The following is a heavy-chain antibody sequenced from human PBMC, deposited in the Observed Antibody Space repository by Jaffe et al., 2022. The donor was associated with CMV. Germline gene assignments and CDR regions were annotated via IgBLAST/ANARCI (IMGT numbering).Heavy chain of an antibody. V-gene: IGHV1-46*01. D-gene: IGHD3-3*01. CDR2: INPSGGST. CDR1: GYTFTSYY. CDR3: ARAYYDFWSGYYRPSGYYYGMDV. Sequence: QVQLVQSGAEVKKPGASVKVSCKASGYTFTSYYMHWVRQAPGQGLEWMGIINPSGGSTSYAQKFQGRVTMTRDTSTSTVYMELSSLRSEDTAVYYCARAYYDFWSGYYRPSGYYYGMDVWGQGTTVTVSS. J-gene: IGHJ6*02.